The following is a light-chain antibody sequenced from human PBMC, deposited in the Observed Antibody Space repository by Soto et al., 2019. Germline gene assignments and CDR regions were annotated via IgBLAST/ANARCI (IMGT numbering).Light chain of an antibody. CDR2: EVS. CDR3: AAWDDSLNVVV. J-gene: IGLJ2*01. CDR1: SSDVGAYNY. V-gene: IGLV2-14*01. Sequence: QSALTQPASVSGSPGQSITISCTGTSSDVGAYNYVSWYQQHPGKAPKLMIYEVSNRPSGVSNRFSGSKSGTSASLAISGLQSEDEADYYCAAWDDSLNVVVFGGGTKLTVL.